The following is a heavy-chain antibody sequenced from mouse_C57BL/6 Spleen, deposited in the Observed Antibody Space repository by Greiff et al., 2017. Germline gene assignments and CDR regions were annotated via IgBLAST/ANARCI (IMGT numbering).Heavy chain of an antibody. CDR2: ISYDGSN. CDR1: GYSITSGYY. J-gene: IGHJ4*01. CDR3: ARKETAQATGDYANDD. D-gene: IGHD3-2*02. V-gene: IGHV3-6*01. Sequence: EVKLMESGPGLVKPSQSLSLTCSVTGYSITSGYYWNWIRQFPGNKLEWMGDISYDGSNNYNPSLKNRISITRDTSKNQFFLKLNSVTTEDTATYYCARKETAQATGDYANDDWGQRPSVTASS.